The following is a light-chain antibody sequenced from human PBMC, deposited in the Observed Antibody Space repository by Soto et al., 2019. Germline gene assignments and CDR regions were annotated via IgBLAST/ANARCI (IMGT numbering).Light chain of an antibody. V-gene: IGKV3D-20*01. J-gene: IGKJ5*01. Sequence: EIVLTQSPATLSLSPGERATLSCGASQTVSTSSLAWYQQKPGLAPRLLIYDASSRATGIPDRFGGSGSGTDFTRTISRLEPEDFAVYYCQQYGSSPITFGQGTLLEIK. CDR1: QTVSTSS. CDR2: DAS. CDR3: QQYGSSPIT.